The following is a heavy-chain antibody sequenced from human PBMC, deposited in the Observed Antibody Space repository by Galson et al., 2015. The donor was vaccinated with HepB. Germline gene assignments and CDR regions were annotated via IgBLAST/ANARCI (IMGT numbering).Heavy chain of an antibody. V-gene: IGHV3-21*01. D-gene: IGHD3-22*01. Sequence: SLRLSCAASGFTFSDYTVNWVRQAPGKGLEWVSSIGSSSTSIYYADSVKGRFTISRDNAKNSLFLQMSSPGAEDTAEYHCTRTGFFYDTSGQPYAGNAFDIWGPGTMVT. CDR2: IGSSSTSI. CDR3: TRTGFFYDTSGQPYAGNAFDI. CDR1: GFTFSDYT. J-gene: IGHJ3*02.